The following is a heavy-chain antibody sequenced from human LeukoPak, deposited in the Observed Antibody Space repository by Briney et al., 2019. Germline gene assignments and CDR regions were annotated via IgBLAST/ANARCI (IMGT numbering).Heavy chain of an antibody. J-gene: IGHJ4*02. CDR3: ATERGVVGATVASIDY. Sequence: GGSLRLSCAASGFTFSSYSMNWVRQAPGKGLEWVSSISSSSSYIYYADSVKGRFTISRDNAKNSLYLQMTSLRAEDTAVYYCATERGVVGATVASIDYWGQGTLVTVSS. CDR1: GFTFSSYS. V-gene: IGHV3-21*01. CDR2: ISSSSSYI. D-gene: IGHD1-26*01.